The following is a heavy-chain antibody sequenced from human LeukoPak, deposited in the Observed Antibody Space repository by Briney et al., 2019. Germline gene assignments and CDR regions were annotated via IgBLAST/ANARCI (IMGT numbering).Heavy chain of an antibody. Sequence: SETLSLTCAVYGGSFSGYYWSWIRQPPGKGLEWIGEINHSGSTNYNPSLKSRVTISVDTSKNQFSLQLSSVTAADTAVYYCARGPYSSSSFFPRENWFDPWGQGTLVTVSS. D-gene: IGHD6-6*01. CDR2: INHSGST. CDR3: ARGPYSSSSFFPRENWFDP. CDR1: GGSFSGYY. V-gene: IGHV4-34*01. J-gene: IGHJ5*02.